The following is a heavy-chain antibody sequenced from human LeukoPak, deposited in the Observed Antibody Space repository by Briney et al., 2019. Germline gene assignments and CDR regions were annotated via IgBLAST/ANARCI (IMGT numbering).Heavy chain of an antibody. V-gene: IGHV4-59*08. CDR1: GGSISSYY. Sequence: SETLSLTCTVSGGSISSYYWSWIRQPPGKGLEWIGYIYYSGSTNYNPSLKSRVTISVDTSKNHFSLKLSSVTAADTAVYYCARLSTQDGRDGYNQRAEYFRHWGQGTLVTVSS. D-gene: IGHD5-24*01. CDR3: ARLSTQDGRDGYNQRAEYFRH. J-gene: IGHJ1*01. CDR2: IYYSGST.